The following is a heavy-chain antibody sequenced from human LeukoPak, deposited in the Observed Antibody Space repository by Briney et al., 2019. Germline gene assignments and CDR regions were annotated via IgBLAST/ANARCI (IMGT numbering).Heavy chain of an antibody. Sequence: AGGTLRLSCAASGFTFSSYGMSWVRQAPGKGLEWVSVIYSGGSTYYADSVKGRFTISRDNAKNTLYLQMNSLIAEDTAVYYCARAVAGTRNAFDLWGQGTMVTVSS. J-gene: IGHJ3*01. D-gene: IGHD6-19*01. CDR3: ARAVAGTRNAFDL. CDR1: GFTFSSYG. CDR2: IYSGGST. V-gene: IGHV3-66*01.